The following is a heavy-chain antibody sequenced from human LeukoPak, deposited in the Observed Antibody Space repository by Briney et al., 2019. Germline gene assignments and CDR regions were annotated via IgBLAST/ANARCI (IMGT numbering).Heavy chain of an antibody. D-gene: IGHD6-13*01. CDR3: ARVVTAAGNYFDY. CDR2: ISSGSTYT. Sequence: GGSLRLSCAASGFTFSDYYMSWIRQAPGKGLEWVSYISSGSTYTNYADSVKGRFTISRDNAKNSLYLQMNSLRAEDTAVYYCARVVTAAGNYFDYWGQGTLVTVSS. V-gene: IGHV3-11*05. CDR1: GFTFSDYY. J-gene: IGHJ4*02.